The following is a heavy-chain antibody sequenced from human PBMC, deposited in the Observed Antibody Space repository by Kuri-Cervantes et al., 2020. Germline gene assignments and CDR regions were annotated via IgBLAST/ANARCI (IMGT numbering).Heavy chain of an antibody. CDR1: GYTFTSYG. V-gene: IGHV1-18*01. CDR2: ISAYNGNT. D-gene: IGHD6-13*01. Sequence: ASVKVSCKASGYTFTSYGISWVRQAPGQGLEWMGWISAYNGNTKYSQKFQGRVTITRDTSASTAYMELSSLRSEDTAVYYCARGSSWYGTSIWYFDLWGRGTLVTVSS. J-gene: IGHJ2*01. CDR3: ARGSSWYGTSIWYFDL.